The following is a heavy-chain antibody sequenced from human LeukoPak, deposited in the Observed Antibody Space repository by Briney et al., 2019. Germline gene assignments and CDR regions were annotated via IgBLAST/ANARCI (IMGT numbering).Heavy chain of an antibody. CDR2: IYYSGST. V-gene: IGHV4-39*07. J-gene: IGHJ4*02. D-gene: IGHD5-12*01. Sequence: SETLSLTCTVSGGSISSSSYYWGWIRQPPGKGLEWIGSIYYSGSTYYNPSLKSRVTISVDTSKNQFSLKLSSVTAADTAVYYCARVGGSGYGYNYHFDYWGQGTLVTVSS. CDR1: GGSISSSSYY. CDR3: ARVGGSGYGYNYHFDY.